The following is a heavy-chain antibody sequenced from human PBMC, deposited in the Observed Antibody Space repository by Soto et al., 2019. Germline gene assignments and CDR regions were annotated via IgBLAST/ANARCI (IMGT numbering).Heavy chain of an antibody. CDR2: ISGIGSSTK. D-gene: IGHD3-22*01. J-gene: IGHJ3*01. V-gene: IGHV3-48*01. Sequence: PGGSLRLSCAASGFTFRSYAMSWVRQAPGKGLEWVSLISGIGSSTKYYADSVKGRFTISRDNAKNSLYLQMNSLRAEDTAVYYCARDQLYYNDISGRPLNAFDVWGQGTMVTVSS. CDR3: ARDQLYYNDISGRPLNAFDV. CDR1: GFTFRSYA.